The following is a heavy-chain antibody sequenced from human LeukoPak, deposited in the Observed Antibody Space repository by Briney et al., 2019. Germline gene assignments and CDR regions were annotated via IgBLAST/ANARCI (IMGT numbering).Heavy chain of an antibody. J-gene: IGHJ3*02. V-gene: IGHV4-31*03. Sequence: SETLSLTCTVSGGSISSGGYYGSWIRQHPGKGLEWIGYIYYSGSTYYNPSLKSRVTISVDTSKNQFSLKLSSVTAADTAVYYCARDGWYDILTGYPIWGQGTMVTVSS. CDR2: IYYSGST. CDR3: ARDGWYDILTGYPI. D-gene: IGHD3-9*01. CDR1: GGSISSGGYY.